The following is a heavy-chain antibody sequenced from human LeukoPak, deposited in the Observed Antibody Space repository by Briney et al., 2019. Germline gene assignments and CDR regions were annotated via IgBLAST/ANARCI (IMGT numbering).Heavy chain of an antibody. D-gene: IGHD6-6*01. CDR2: INHSGST. CDR3: ARQPSSSSSVDAFDI. CDR1: GGSFSGYY. V-gene: IGHV4-34*01. J-gene: IGHJ3*02. Sequence: SETLSLTCAVYGGSFSGYYWSWIRQPPGKGLEWIGEINHSGSTNYNPSLKSRVTISVDTSKNQFSLKLSSVTAADTAVYYCARQPSSSSSVDAFDIWGQGTMVTVSS.